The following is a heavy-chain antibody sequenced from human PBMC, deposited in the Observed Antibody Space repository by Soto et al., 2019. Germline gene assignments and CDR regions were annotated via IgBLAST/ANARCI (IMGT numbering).Heavy chain of an antibody. D-gene: IGHD2-2*01. J-gene: IGHJ4*02. CDR3: TRFHTYACDY. CDR1: GFTFSGSA. Sequence: EVQLVESGGGLVQPGGSLKLSCAASGFTFSGSAMHWVRQASGKGLEWVGRIRSKANSYATAYAASVKGRFTISRDDSKNTAYRQMNSLKTEDTAVYYWTRFHTYACDYWGQGTLVTVSS. CDR2: IRSKANSYAT. V-gene: IGHV3-73*01.